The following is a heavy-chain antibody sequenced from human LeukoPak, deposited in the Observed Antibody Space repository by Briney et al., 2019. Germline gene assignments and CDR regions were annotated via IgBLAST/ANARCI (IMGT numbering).Heavy chain of an antibody. CDR1: GFTFIRYS. V-gene: IGHV3-21*01. D-gene: IGHD2-2*01. CDR3: ARDPPLGSCSTISCPHLDH. CDR2: ISSISSFI. J-gene: IGHJ4*02. Sequence: GGSLRLSCPASGFTFIRYSMNWVRQAPGKGLDGVSSISSISSFIYYADSVKGRFTISRDNAKNSLYLQMNSLRAEDTAVYYCARDPPLGSCSTISCPHLDHWGQGTLVTVSS.